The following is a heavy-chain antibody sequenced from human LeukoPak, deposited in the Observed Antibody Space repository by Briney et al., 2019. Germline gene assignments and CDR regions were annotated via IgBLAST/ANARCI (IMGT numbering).Heavy chain of an antibody. J-gene: IGHJ1*01. D-gene: IGHD3-22*01. CDR3: ARAPSEIGGYYPEYFRH. V-gene: IGHV3-74*01. Sequence: GGSLRLSCAASGFTFSSFWMHWVRQVPGKGLVWVSRIKSDGSTNYADSVKGRFTISRDNAKNTVSLQTNSLRVEDTGVYYCARAPSEIGGYYPEYFRHWGQGTLVTVSS. CDR1: GFTFSSFW. CDR2: IKSDGST.